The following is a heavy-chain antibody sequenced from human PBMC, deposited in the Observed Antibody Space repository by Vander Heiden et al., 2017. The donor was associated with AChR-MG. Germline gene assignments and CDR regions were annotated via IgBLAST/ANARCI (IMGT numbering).Heavy chain of an antibody. CDR3: ARVWGSYGFDY. Sequence: QVQLVQSGAAVKKAGASVKVSCKASGYTLGTHYMHWVRQAPGQGLEWMGLINPSDGRTTYAQKFKGRVAITRQTPTSTVYMELGSLRSEDTAVYYCARVWGSYGFDYWGQGTLVTVSS. D-gene: IGHD3-16*02. V-gene: IGHV1-46*01. CDR2: INPSDGRT. CDR1: GYTLGTHY. J-gene: IGHJ4*02.